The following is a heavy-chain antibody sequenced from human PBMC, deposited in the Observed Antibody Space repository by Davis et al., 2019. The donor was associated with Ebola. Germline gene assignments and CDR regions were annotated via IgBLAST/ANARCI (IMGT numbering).Heavy chain of an antibody. Sequence: SETLSLTCTVSGGSISSSSYYWSWIRQPPGKGLEWIGYIYYSGSTNYNPSLKSRVTISVDTSKNQFSLKLSSVTAADTAVYYCARLAAAAGTNWFDPWGQGTLVTVSS. D-gene: IGHD6-13*01. J-gene: IGHJ5*02. CDR2: IYYSGST. V-gene: IGHV4-61*05. CDR3: ARLAAAAGTNWFDP. CDR1: GGSISSSSYY.